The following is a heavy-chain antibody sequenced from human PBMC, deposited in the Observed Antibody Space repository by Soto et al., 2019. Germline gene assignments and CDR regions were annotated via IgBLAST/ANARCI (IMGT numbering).Heavy chain of an antibody. D-gene: IGHD3-10*01. J-gene: IGHJ5*02. V-gene: IGHV4-31*03. CDR1: GGSISSGGYY. Sequence: SETLSLTCTVSGGSISSGGYYWSWIRQHPGKGLEWIGYIYYSGSTYYNPSLKSRVTISVDTSKNQFSLQLSSVTAADTAGYYWAREIPASMVRGTNWFDPWGQGPLVTLSS. CDR2: IYYSGST. CDR3: AREIPASMVRGTNWFDP.